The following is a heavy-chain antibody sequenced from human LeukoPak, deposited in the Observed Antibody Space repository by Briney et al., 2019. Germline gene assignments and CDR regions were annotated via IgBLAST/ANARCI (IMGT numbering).Heavy chain of an antibody. Sequence: ASVKVSCKASGYTFTGYYMHWVRLAPGQGLEWMGWINPNSGGTNYAQKFQGRVTMTRDTSISTAYMELSRLRSDDTAVYYCARPSSYCSSTSCYSPFDYWGQGTLVTVSS. CDR1: GYTFTGYY. D-gene: IGHD2-2*01. J-gene: IGHJ4*02. CDR3: ARPSSYCSSTSCYSPFDY. V-gene: IGHV1-2*02. CDR2: INPNSGGT.